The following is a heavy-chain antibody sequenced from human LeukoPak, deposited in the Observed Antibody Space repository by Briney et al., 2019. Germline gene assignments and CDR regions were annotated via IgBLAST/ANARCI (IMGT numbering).Heavy chain of an antibody. J-gene: IGHJ4*02. CDR2: IKQDGSEK. D-gene: IGHD3-9*01. CDR1: GFTFSSYW. CDR3: ARYDILTGYYRNFDY. V-gene: IGHV3-7*01. Sequence: GGSLRLSCAASGFTFSSYWMSWVRQAPGQGLEWVANIKQDGSEKYYVDSVKGRFTISRDNAKNSLYLQMNSLRAEDTAVYYCARYDILTGYYRNFDYWGQGTLVTVSS.